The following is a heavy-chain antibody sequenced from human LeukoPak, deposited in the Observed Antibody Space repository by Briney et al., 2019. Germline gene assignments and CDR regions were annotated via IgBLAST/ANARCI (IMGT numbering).Heavy chain of an antibody. CDR3: ALGGFWSGYDY. D-gene: IGHD3-3*01. CDR2: ISTTGSNI. Sequence: GGSLRLSCAASGLTFSGYEMNWVRQAPGKGLEWISYISTTGSNIYYADFVKGRFTISRDNAKNSLYLQMDSLRAEDTAVYYCALGGFWSGYDYWGQGTLVTVSS. V-gene: IGHV3-48*03. J-gene: IGHJ4*02. CDR1: GLTFSGYE.